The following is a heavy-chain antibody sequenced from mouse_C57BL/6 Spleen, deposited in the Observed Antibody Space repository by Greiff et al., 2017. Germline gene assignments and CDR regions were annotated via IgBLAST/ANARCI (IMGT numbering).Heavy chain of an antibody. Sequence: EVQLVESGGGLVKPGGSLKLSCAASGFTFSSYAMSWVRQTPEKRLEWVATLSDGGSYTYYPDNVKGRFTISRDNAKNNLYLQMSHLKSEDTAMYYCARDRDGYYPWGQGTLVTVSA. D-gene: IGHD2-3*01. CDR2: LSDGGSYT. J-gene: IGHJ3*01. V-gene: IGHV5-4*01. CDR1: GFTFSSYA. CDR3: ARDRDGYYP.